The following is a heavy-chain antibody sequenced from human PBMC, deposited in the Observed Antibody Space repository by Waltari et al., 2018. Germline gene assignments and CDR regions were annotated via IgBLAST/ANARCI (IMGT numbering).Heavy chain of an antibody. Sequence: QVQLVQSGAEVKKPGSSVTVSCKASGSTFSRYAIRWVRQAPGQGLEWMGGIIPIFGTANYAQKFQGRVTITTDESTSTAYMELSSLRSEDTAVYYCAREEFVGARRYYGMDVWGQGTTVTVSS. CDR3: AREEFVGARRYYGMDV. V-gene: IGHV1-69*05. CDR1: GSTFSRYA. J-gene: IGHJ6*02. CDR2: IIPIFGTA. D-gene: IGHD3-16*01.